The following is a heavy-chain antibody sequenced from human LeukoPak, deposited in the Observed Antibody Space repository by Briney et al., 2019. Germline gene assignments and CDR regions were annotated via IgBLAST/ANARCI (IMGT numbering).Heavy chain of an antibody. Sequence: PGGSLRLSCAASGFTVSNNYMSWVRQAPGKGLEWVSVLYSGGTTYYLDSVKGRFTISRDSSKNTLYPQMNSLRAEDTAMYYCASEKTGRDYWGQGTQVTVSS. CDR1: GFTVSNNY. CDR3: ASEKTGRDY. CDR2: LYSGGTT. D-gene: IGHD1-1*01. J-gene: IGHJ4*02. V-gene: IGHV3-53*01.